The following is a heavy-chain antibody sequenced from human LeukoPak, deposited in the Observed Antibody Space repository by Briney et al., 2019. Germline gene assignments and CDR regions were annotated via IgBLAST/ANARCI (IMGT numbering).Heavy chain of an antibody. Sequence: SDTLSLTCSVSGDSIRNYYWNWVRQPPGKSLEGIGYTHHSGKTYYNPSLKSRVSTSVDSSKNQFSLKLSFVTAADTAIYYCAKWEEALRAFDVWGQGTMVTVSS. J-gene: IGHJ3*01. CDR3: AKWEEALRAFDV. CDR1: GDSIRNYY. CDR2: THHSGKT. V-gene: IGHV4-59*08. D-gene: IGHD3-3*02.